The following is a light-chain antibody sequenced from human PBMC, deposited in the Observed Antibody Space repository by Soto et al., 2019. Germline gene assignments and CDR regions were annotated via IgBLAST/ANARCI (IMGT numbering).Light chain of an antibody. CDR3: VSFTVTYSYV. V-gene: IGLV2-14*01. J-gene: IGLJ1*01. Sequence: QSALTQPASVSGSPGQSITISCTGTSGDVGAYDFVSWYQHHPGKAPRLVIYDGSRRPAGASDRFSGSKSGSTASLTISTLQAEDEADYYCVSFTVTYSYVFGTGTKLTVL. CDR2: DGS. CDR1: SGDVGAYDF.